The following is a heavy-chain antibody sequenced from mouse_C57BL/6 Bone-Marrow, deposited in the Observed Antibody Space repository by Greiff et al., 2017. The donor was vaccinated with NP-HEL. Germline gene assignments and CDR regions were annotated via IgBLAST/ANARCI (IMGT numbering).Heavy chain of an antibody. CDR2: IYIGNGYN. CDR1: GYTFTSYG. CDR3: ARGGLPSY. J-gene: IGHJ3*01. Sequence: EVHLVESGAELVRPGSSVKMSCKTSGYTFTSYGINWVKQRPGQGLEWIGYIYIGNGYNEYNEKFKGKATLNSDTSSSTAYIQLSSLTSEYSAIYVCARGGLPSYWGQGTLVTVSA. V-gene: IGHV1-58*01. D-gene: IGHD2-4*01.